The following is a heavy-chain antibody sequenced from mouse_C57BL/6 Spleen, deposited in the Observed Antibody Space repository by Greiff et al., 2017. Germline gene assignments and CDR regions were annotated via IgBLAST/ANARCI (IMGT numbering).Heavy chain of an antibody. V-gene: IGHV1-15*01. CDR2: IDPETGGT. J-gene: IGHJ2*01. D-gene: IGHD1-1*01. Sequence: VQLQQSGAELVRPGASVTLSCKASGYTFTDYEMHWVKQTPVHGLEWIGAIDPETGGTAYNQKFKGKAILTADKSSSTAYMALRSLTSEDSAVYYCTRGYYYGRNYWGQGTTLTVSS. CDR3: TRGYYYGRNY. CDR1: GYTFTDYE.